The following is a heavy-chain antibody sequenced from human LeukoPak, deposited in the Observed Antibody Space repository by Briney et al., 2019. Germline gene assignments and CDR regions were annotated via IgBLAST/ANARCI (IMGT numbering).Heavy chain of an antibody. CDR2: LNPNTGDT. D-gene: IGHD3-9*01. J-gene: IGHJ4*02. Sequence: ASVKVSCKASGYTSTGYYMHWVRQAPGQGLEWMRWLNPNTGDTLYIQKFQGRVTMTGDTSISTAYMELSRLMSDDTAVYYCARIGLKTTGYYRLDYWGQGTLVTVSS. CDR3: ARIGLKTTGYYRLDY. V-gene: IGHV1-2*02. CDR1: GYTSTGYY.